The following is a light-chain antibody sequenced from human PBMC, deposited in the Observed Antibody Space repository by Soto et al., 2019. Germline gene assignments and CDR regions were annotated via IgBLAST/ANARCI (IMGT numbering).Light chain of an antibody. CDR3: CSYAGSITYV. CDR1: SSDVGSYNL. CDR2: EVS. V-gene: IGLV2-23*02. Sequence: QSALTQPASVSGSPGQSITISCTGTSSDVGSYNLVSWYQHHPGKAPKLLIYEVSKRPSGVSNRFSGSKSGNTASLTISWLQAEDEADYYCCSYAGSITYVFGTGTKVTVL. J-gene: IGLJ1*01.